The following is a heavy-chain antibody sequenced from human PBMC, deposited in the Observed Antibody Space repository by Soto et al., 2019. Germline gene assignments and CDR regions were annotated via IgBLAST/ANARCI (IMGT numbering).Heavy chain of an antibody. CDR1: GFTFSGSA. CDR3: TRHLDPDSSGPPPGPYGMDV. J-gene: IGHJ6*02. V-gene: IGHV3-73*01. D-gene: IGHD3-22*01. Sequence: GGSLRLSCAASGFTFSGSAMHWVRQASGKGLEWVGRIRSKANSYATAYAASVKGRFTISRDDSKNTAYLQMNSLKTEDTAVYYCTRHLDPDSSGPPPGPYGMDVWGQGTTVTVSS. CDR2: IRSKANSYAT.